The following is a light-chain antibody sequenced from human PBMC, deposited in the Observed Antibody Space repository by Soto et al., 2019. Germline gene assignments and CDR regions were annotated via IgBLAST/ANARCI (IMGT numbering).Light chain of an antibody. V-gene: IGKV1-5*03. J-gene: IGKJ2*01. CDR1: QRISIW. CDR3: QQYNSYPST. CDR2: KAS. Sequence: DIQMTQSPSTLSASIGDRVTITCRASQRISIWLAWYQQKPGEAPKLLVFKASSLESGAPLRFSGSGSGTEFTLTISSLQPDDFATYYCQQYNSYPSTFGQGTKLEIK.